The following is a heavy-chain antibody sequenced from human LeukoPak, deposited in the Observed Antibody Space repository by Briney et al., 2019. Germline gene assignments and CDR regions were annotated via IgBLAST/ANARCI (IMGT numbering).Heavy chain of an antibody. D-gene: IGHD6-6*01. V-gene: IGHV3-48*03. CDR2: IVRSDGPI. J-gene: IGHJ4*02. CDR1: GFPFSTFT. Sequence: PGRSLRLSCTASGFPFSTFTMNWVRQAPGKGLEWLSFIVRSDGPIYYADSVKGRFTISRDNAKNSLYLQMNSLTVEDTAVYYCARETGSTTSAEFEFWGQGTLVTVSS. CDR3: ARETGSTTSAEFEF.